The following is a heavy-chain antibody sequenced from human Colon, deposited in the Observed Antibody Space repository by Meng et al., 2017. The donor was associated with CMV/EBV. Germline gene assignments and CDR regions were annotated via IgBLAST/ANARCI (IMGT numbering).Heavy chain of an antibody. J-gene: IGHJ4*02. CDR3: ARDSPHAWD. Sequence: EVQLVRSGGGLVPPGGSLGLSSAASGFPVSSKYMSWVRQAPGKGLEWVSVIYIDDSTYYADSVEGRFTISRDNSRNTVYLQMNSLRAEDTAVYYCARDSPHAWDWGQGTLVTVSS. CDR1: GFPVSSKY. D-gene: IGHD3-16*01. CDR2: IYIDDST. V-gene: IGHV3-53*01.